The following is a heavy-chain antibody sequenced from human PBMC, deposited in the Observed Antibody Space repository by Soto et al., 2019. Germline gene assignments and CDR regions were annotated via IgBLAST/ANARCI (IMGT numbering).Heavy chain of an antibody. CDR3: ARVKRGDYDSSGTGAFDY. D-gene: IGHD3-22*01. J-gene: IGHJ4*02. CDR1: GGTFSSYA. V-gene: IGHV1-69*12. CDR2: IIPIFGTA. Sequence: QVQLVQSGAEVKKPGSSVKVSCKASGGTFSSYAISWVRQAPGQGLEWMGGIIPIFGTANYAQKFQGRVTITADESTSTGYMELSSRRSEDTAVYYCARVKRGDYDSSGTGAFDYWGQGTLVTVSS.